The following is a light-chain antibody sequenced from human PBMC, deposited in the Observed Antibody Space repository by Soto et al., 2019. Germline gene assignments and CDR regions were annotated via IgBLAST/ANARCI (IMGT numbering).Light chain of an antibody. CDR3: QQRGNWPTT. CDR1: QTVSTY. Sequence: ETVLTQSPATLSLSPGDRATLSCRASQTVSTYLAWYQHKPGQPPRLLISDTSNRATGIPARFSGSGSGTDFTLTISRLEPEDFATDYCQQRGNWPTTFGQGTKLEIK. J-gene: IGKJ2*01. V-gene: IGKV3-11*01. CDR2: DTS.